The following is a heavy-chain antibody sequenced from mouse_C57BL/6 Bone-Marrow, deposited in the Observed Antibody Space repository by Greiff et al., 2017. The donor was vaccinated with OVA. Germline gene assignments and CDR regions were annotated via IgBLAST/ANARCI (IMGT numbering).Heavy chain of an antibody. J-gene: IGHJ2*01. V-gene: IGHV1-22*01. CDR3: SKGGGWFSPYFDY. Sequence: EVQLQQSGPELVKPGASVKMSCKASGYTFTDYNMHWVKQSHGKSLEWIGYINPNNGGTSYNQKFKGKATLTVNKSSSTAYMELRSLTSEDSAVYYCSKGGGWFSPYFDYWGQGTTLTVSS. CDR1: GYTFTDYN. CDR2: INPNNGGT. D-gene: IGHD2-3*01.